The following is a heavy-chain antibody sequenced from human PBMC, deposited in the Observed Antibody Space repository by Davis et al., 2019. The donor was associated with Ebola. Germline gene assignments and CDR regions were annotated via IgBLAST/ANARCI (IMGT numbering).Heavy chain of an antibody. CDR1: GFTCSKYG. V-gene: IGHV3-30*02. D-gene: IGHD2-15*01. J-gene: IGHJ6*02. Sequence: PGGSLRLSCAASGFTCSKYGMHWVRQSPDSVQGRFTVRRDNSKNTVYLEMSSLRLEDTALYYCAKRRRMICSANSCGGFDVWGQGTTVTVSS. CDR3: AKRRRMICSANSCGGFDV.